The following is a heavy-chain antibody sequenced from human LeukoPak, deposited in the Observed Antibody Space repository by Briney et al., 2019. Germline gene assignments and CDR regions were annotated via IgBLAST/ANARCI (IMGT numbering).Heavy chain of an antibody. CDR2: IREERGQE. J-gene: IGHJ4*02. CDR3: ARVRARLVVVVAALDY. V-gene: IGHV3-7*01. CDR1: GLTVSNHW. Sequence: GGSLRLSCVASGLTVSNHWMSWVRQAPGKGLEWVANIREERGQEYYVDSAKGRFTISRDNAKNSLYLQMNSLRAEDTAVYYCARVRARLVVVVAALDYWGQGTLVTVSS. D-gene: IGHD2-15*01.